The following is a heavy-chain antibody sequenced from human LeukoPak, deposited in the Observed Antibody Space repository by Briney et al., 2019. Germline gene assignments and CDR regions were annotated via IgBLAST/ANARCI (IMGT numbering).Heavy chain of an antibody. CDR1: GGSIRSSYYY. Sequence: PSETLSLTCTVSGGSIRSSYYYWGWIRQPPGKGLEWIGSIYYSGSTYYNPSLKSRVTISVDTSKNQFSLKLSSVTAADTAVYYCARHEYYDFWSGYYTKPFDYWGQGTLVTVSS. J-gene: IGHJ4*02. D-gene: IGHD3-3*01. CDR2: IYYSGST. V-gene: IGHV4-39*01. CDR3: ARHEYYDFWSGYYTKPFDY.